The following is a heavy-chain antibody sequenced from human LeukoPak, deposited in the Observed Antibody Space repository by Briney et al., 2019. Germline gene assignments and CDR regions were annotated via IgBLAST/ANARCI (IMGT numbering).Heavy chain of an antibody. D-gene: IGHD4-23*01. CDR1: GFIFNSYG. CDR3: ARDLDYGGDANFDH. Sequence: PGWSLRLSCAASGFIFNSYGIHWVRQAPGKGLEWVTVIYKDGNTKYYADSVKGRFTISRDNSKNTVYLQMNSLRVEDTAVYYCARDLDYGGDANFDHWGQGTLVTVSS. CDR2: IYKDGNTK. V-gene: IGHV3-33*01. J-gene: IGHJ4*02.